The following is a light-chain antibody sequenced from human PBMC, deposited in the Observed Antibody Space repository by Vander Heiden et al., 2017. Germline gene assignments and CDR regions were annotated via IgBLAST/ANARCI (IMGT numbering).Light chain of an antibody. Sequence: QSALTQPASVSGSPGQSITISCTGSSSDVGSYNLVSWYQQHPGKAHILIIYEVNKRPSGVSNRFSGSKSGNTASLTISGLQAEDEADYYCSSYAGGRNLFGGGTKLTVL. CDR1: SSDVGSYNL. CDR2: EVN. CDR3: SSYAGGRNL. J-gene: IGLJ2*01. V-gene: IGLV2-23*02.